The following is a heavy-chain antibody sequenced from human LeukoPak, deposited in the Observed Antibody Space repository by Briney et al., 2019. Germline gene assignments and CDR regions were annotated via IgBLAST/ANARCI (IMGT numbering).Heavy chain of an antibody. CDR1: GFPFGSYV. Sequence: GGSPRLSCEGSGFPFGSYVMSWVRQAPGKGLEWIAYINHNAEMIFYPDFVKGRFTISRDNPKKSLYLQMNALRYEDTAIYYCARDHDWAFDLWGQGTLVTVSS. CDR3: ARDHDWAFDL. D-gene: IGHD3-9*01. V-gene: IGHV3-48*02. J-gene: IGHJ4*02. CDR2: INHNAEMI.